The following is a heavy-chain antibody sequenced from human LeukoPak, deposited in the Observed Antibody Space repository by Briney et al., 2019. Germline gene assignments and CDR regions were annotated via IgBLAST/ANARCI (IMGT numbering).Heavy chain of an antibody. D-gene: IGHD3-22*01. V-gene: IGHV3-30*02. CDR2: IRYDGSNK. Sequence: GGSLRLSCAASGFTFSSYGMHWVRQAPGKGLEWVAFIRYDGSNKYYADSVKGRFTISRDNSKNTLYLQMNSLRAEDTAVYYCAKDLLYYYDSSGYEGGGGYWGQGTLVTVSS. J-gene: IGHJ4*02. CDR1: GFTFSSYG. CDR3: AKDLLYYYDSSGYEGGGGY.